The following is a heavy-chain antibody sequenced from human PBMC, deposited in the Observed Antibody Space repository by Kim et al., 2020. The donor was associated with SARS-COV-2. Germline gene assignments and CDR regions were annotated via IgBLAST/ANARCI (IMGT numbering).Heavy chain of an antibody. J-gene: IGHJ4*02. CDR2: ISWNSGSI. CDR3: AKGGPEEAKRDFDY. CDR1: GFTFGDYA. V-gene: IGHV3-9*01. D-gene: IGHD5-12*01. Sequence: GGSLRLSCAASGFTFGDYAMHWVRQAPGKGLEWVSGISWNSGSIGYADSVKGRFTISRDNAKNSLYLQMNSLRAEDTALYYCAKGGPEEAKRDFDYWGQGTLVTVSS.